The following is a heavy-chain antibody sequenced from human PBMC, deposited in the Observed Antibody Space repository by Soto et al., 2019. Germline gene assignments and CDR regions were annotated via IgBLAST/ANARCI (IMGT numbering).Heavy chain of an antibody. CDR1: GGSISSSSYY. CDR2: IYYSGST. D-gene: IGHD3-22*01. Sequence: PSETLSLTCTVSGGSISSSSYYWGWIRQPPGKGLEWIGSIYYSGSTYYNPSLKSRVTISVDTSKNQFSLKLSSVTAADTAVYYCASKYYDSSGYPLDYWGQGTLVTVSS. V-gene: IGHV4-39*01. J-gene: IGHJ4*02. CDR3: ASKYYDSSGYPLDY.